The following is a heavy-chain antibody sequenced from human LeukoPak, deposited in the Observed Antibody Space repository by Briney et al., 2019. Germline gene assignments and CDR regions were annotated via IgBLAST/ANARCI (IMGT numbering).Heavy chain of an antibody. J-gene: IGHJ6*02. CDR1: GGSFSGYY. Sequence: KPSETLSLTCAVYGGSFSGYYWSWIRQPPGKGLEWIGEINHSGSTNYNPSLKSRVTISVDTSKNQFSLKLNSVTAADTAVYYCASRMYYYYGMDVWGQGTTVIVSS. CDR3: ASRMYYYYGMDV. V-gene: IGHV4-34*01. CDR2: INHSGST.